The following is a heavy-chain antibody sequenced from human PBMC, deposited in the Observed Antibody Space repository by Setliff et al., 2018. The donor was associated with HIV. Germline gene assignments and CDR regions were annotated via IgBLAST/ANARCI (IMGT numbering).Heavy chain of an antibody. Sequence: GGSLRLSCAASGFTFSTCWMHWIRQGPGKGLVWVSRINSDGSSTSYADSVTGRFTISRDNAKNSLYLQMNSLRVEDTAVYYCARGKRWFDPWGQGTLVTVSS. CDR3: ARGKRWFDP. J-gene: IGHJ5*02. CDR2: INSDGSST. CDR1: GFTFSTCW. V-gene: IGHV3-74*01.